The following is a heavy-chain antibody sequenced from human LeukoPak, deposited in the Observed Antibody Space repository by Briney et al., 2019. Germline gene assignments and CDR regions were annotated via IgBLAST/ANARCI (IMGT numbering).Heavy chain of an antibody. V-gene: IGHV4-34*01. CDR3: ARAGSGSYSG. J-gene: IGHJ4*02. D-gene: IGHD1-26*01. CDR2: INHSGST. Sequence: SETLSLTCAVYGGSFSGYYWSWIRQPPGKGLEWIGEINHSGSTNYNPSLKSRVTISVDTSNNQFSLKLSSVTAADTAVYYWARAGSGSYSGWGRGTRVTVSS. CDR1: GGSFSGYY.